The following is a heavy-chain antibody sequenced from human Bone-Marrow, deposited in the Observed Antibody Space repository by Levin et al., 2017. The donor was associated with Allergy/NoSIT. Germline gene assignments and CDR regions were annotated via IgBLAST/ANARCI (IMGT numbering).Heavy chain of an antibody. J-gene: IGHJ4*02. V-gene: IGHV1-24*01. CDR3: ATGDYNRSYYYFGTLDY. D-gene: IGHD3-10*01. CDR1: GDTLTKLS. Sequence: ASVKVSCKVSGDTLTKLSMHWVRLASGKGLEWMGGFDPQDGEAVYAQQFQGRLTMTDDTSTDTSYMELSRLGSEDTALCYCATGDYNRSYYYFGTLDYWGQGTLVTVSS. CDR2: FDPQDGEA.